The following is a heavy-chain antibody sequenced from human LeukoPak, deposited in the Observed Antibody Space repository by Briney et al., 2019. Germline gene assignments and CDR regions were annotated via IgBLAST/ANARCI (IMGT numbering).Heavy chain of an antibody. CDR3: ARTYDFGRGPPGDAFDN. CDR2: IDARSGIT. Sequence: PGGSLRLSCAAPGFTFTIFGLNWVRQAPGKVPEWVSYIDARSGITYYADSVQGRFTISRDNAQESVFLQMNSLRADDTAVYYCARTYDFGRGPPGDAFDNWGPGILVTVSS. J-gene: IGHJ3*02. V-gene: IGHV3-48*01. CDR1: GFTFTIFG. D-gene: IGHD3-3*01.